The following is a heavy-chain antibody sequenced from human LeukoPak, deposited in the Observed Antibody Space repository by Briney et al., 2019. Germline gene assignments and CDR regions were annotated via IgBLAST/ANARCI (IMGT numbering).Heavy chain of an antibody. Sequence: SETLSLTCTVSGGSISSYYWSWIRQPPGKGLEWIGYIYYSGSTNYNPSLKSRVTISVDTSKNQFSLKLSSVTAADTAVYYCARDRGGTIDYWGQGTLVTVSS. CDR1: GGSISSYY. CDR2: IYYSGST. V-gene: IGHV4-59*01. D-gene: IGHD1-26*01. CDR3: ARDRGGTIDY. J-gene: IGHJ4*02.